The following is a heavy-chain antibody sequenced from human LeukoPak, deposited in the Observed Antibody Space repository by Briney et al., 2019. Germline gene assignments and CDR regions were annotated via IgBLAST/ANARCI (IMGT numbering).Heavy chain of an antibody. J-gene: IGHJ4*02. CDR3: ARPTDFDWLLFYFDY. V-gene: IGHV1-2*02. CDR2: INPNSGGT. CDR1: GYTFTSYY. D-gene: IGHD3-9*01. Sequence: ASVKVSCKASGYTFTSYYMHWVRQAPGQGLEWMGWINPNSGGTNYAQKFQGRVTMTRDTSISTAYMELSRLRSDDTAVYYCARPTDFDWLLFYFDYWGQGTLVTVSS.